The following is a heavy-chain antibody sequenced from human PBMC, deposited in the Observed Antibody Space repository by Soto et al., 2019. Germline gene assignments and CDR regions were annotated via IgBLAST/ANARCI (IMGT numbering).Heavy chain of an antibody. V-gene: IGHV4-30-4*02. CDR2: IYYSGST. Sequence: PSETLSLTCTVSGGSISSGDYYWSWIRQPPGKGLEWIGSIYYSGSTYYNPSLKSRVTISVDTSKNQSSLKLNSVTAADTAVYYCARALPSYYDSSGYYYDSRAGWFDPWGQGTLVTVSS. CDR3: ARALPSYYDSSGYYYDSRAGWFDP. J-gene: IGHJ5*02. CDR1: GGSISSGDYY. D-gene: IGHD3-22*01.